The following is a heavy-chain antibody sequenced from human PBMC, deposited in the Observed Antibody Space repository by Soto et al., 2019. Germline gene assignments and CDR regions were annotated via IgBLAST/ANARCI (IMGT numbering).Heavy chain of an antibody. CDR1: GGSFSGYY. Sequence: QVQLQQWGAGLLKPSETLSLTCAVYGGSFSGYYWSWIRQPPGKGLEWIGEINRSGSTNYNPSLKSRVTISVDTSKNQFSLKLSSVTAADPAVYYCARGFGWHYYYYYGMDVWGQGTTVTVSS. D-gene: IGHD3-10*01. CDR3: ARGFGWHYYYYYGMDV. J-gene: IGHJ6*02. CDR2: INRSGST. V-gene: IGHV4-34*01.